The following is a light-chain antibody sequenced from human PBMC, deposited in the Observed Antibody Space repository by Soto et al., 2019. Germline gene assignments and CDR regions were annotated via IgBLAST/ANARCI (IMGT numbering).Light chain of an antibody. CDR3: QHYSSQSGT. J-gene: IGKJ4*01. Sequence: ILLTQSPASLSLSPGDRVTISCRMSQGISSDLAWYQQKPGKAPELVIYAASTLQSGVPSRFSGSGSGTDFTLTISILQPSDFATDYAQHYSSQSGTFGGGTKVDI. V-gene: IGKV1D-8*01. CDR2: AAS. CDR1: QGISSD.